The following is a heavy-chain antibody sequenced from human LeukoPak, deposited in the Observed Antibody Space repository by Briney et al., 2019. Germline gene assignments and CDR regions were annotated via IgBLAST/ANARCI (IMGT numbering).Heavy chain of an antibody. CDR3: ARDLLLSSVFDP. CDR1: GGSISSSSYY. CDR2: IYYSGST. D-gene: IGHD3-10*01. V-gene: IGHV4-39*07. Sequence: PETLSLTCTVSGGSISSSSYYWGWIRQPPGKGLEWIGSIYYSGSTYYNPSLKSRVTISVDTSKNQFSLKLSSVTAADTAVYYCARDLLLSSVFDPWGQGTLVTVSS. J-gene: IGHJ5*02.